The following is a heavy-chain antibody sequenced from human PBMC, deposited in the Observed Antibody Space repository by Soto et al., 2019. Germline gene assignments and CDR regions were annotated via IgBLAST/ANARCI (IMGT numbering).Heavy chain of an antibody. Sequence: EVQLVVSGGGLVQPGGSLRLSCAASGFTFSSYSMIWVRQAPGKGLEWVSYISSSSSTIYYTDSVKGRFTISRDNAKNSLYLQMNSLRDEDTAVYYCARDRPKYSGWGHPNDYWGQVTLVTVSS. V-gene: IGHV3-48*02. CDR3: ARDRPKYSGWGHPNDY. CDR1: GFTFSSYS. J-gene: IGHJ4*02. CDR2: ISSSSSTI. D-gene: IGHD5-12*01.